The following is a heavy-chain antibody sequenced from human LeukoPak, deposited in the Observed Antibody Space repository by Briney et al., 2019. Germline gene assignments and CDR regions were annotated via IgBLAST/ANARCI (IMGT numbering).Heavy chain of an antibody. CDR1: GYTFTSYG. CDR2: ISAYNGNT. Sequence: GASVKVSCKASGYTFTSYGISWVRQAPGQGLEWMGWISAYNGNTNYAQKLQGRVTMTTDTSTSTAYMELRSLISDDTAVYYCARAPMVVTLTEFDYWGQGTLVTVSS. V-gene: IGHV1-18*01. J-gene: IGHJ4*02. CDR3: ARAPMVVTLTEFDY. D-gene: IGHD4-23*01.